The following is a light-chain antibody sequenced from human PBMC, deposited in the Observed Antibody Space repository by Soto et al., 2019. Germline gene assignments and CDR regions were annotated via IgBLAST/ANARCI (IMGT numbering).Light chain of an antibody. CDR3: QQTHTTFT. Sequence: DIQMTQSPSSLSASVGDRVTITCRASQSISTYLNWYQQKPGKVPKLLIYAASSLQSGVPSTFSGSGSGTDFTLTISSLQPEDFATYYCQQTHTTFTFGGGTTVEIK. J-gene: IGKJ4*01. V-gene: IGKV1-39*01. CDR2: AAS. CDR1: QSISTY.